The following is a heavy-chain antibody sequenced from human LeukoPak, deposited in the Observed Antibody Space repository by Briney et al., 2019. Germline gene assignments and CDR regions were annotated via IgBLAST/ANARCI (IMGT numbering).Heavy chain of an antibody. D-gene: IGHD1-26*01. CDR1: GGSISSYY. Sequence: SQTLSLTCTVSGGSISSYYWSWIRQPPGKGLEWIGYIYYSGSTNYNPSLKSRVTISVDTSKNQFSLKLSSVTAADTAVYYCARDSGSYYGFDYWGQGTLVTVSS. CDR3: ARDSGSYYGFDY. CDR2: IYYSGST. J-gene: IGHJ4*02. V-gene: IGHV4-59*01.